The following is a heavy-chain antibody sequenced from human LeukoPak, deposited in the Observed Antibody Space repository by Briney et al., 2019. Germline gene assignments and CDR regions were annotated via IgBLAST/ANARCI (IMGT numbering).Heavy chain of an antibody. CDR1: GFTFSSYA. J-gene: IGHJ4*02. D-gene: IGHD3-22*01. V-gene: IGHV3-23*01. CDR2: ISGSGGST. CDR3: AKVSQYYYDSSGYFDY. Sequence: PGGSLRLSCAASGFTFSSYAMSWVRQAPGKGLEWVSAISGSGGSTYYADSVKGRFTISRDNSKNTLYLQMNSLRAEDTAVYYCAKVSQYYYDSSGYFDYWGQGTLVAVSS.